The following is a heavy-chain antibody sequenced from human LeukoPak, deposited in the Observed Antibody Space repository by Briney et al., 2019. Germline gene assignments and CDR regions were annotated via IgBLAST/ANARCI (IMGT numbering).Heavy chain of an antibody. Sequence: PSETLSLTCTVSGGPISSSSYYWGWIRQPPGKGLEWIGSIYYSGSTYYNPSLKSRVTISVDTSKNQFSLKLSSVTAADTAVYYCAKATSHDAFDIWGQGTMVTVSS. CDR1: GGPISSSSYY. CDR3: AKATSHDAFDI. D-gene: IGHD2-2*01. V-gene: IGHV4-39*01. CDR2: IYYSGST. J-gene: IGHJ3*02.